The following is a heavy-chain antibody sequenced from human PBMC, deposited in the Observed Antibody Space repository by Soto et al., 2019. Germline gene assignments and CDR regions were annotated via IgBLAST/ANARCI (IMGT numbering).Heavy chain of an antibody. D-gene: IGHD2-2*01. Sequence: GGSLRLSCAASGFTFSSYAMSWVRQAPGKGLEWVSAISDSGGSTYYADSVKGRFTISRDNSKNTLYLQMNSLRAEDTAVYYCAKVPPRDIVVVPAANYWGQGTLVTVSS. CDR1: GFTFSSYA. CDR3: AKVPPRDIVVVPAANY. CDR2: ISDSGGST. J-gene: IGHJ4*02. V-gene: IGHV3-23*01.